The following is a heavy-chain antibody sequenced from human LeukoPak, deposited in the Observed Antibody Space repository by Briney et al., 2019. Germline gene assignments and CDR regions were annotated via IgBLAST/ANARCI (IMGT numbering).Heavy chain of an antibody. D-gene: IGHD2-2*01. CDR2: INPNSGGT. J-gene: IGHJ6*03. Sequence: ASVKVSCKASGYTFTGYYMHWVRQAPGQGLEWMGWINPNSGGTNYAQKFQGRVTMTRDTSISTAYMELSRLRSDDTAVYYCARRSDCSSTSCYPYYYYYMDVWGKGTTVTVSS. CDR3: ARRSDCSSTSCYPYYYYYMDV. V-gene: IGHV1-2*02. CDR1: GYTFTGYY.